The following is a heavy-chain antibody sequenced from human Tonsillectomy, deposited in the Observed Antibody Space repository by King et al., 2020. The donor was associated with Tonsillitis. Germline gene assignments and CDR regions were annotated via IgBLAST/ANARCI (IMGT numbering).Heavy chain of an antibody. CDR2: ISGSGGST. CDR3: AKLSGTTSLHYFDY. V-gene: IGHV3-23*04. CDR1: GFTFSNFA. D-gene: IGHD1-1*01. J-gene: IGHJ4*02. Sequence: VQLVESGGGLVQPGGSLRLACAVSGFTFSNFAMSWVRQAPGTGLEWVSGISGSGGSTYYADSVKGRFTISRDNSKNTLYLQMNSLKAEDTAVYYCAKLSGTTSLHYFDYWGQGTLVTVSS.